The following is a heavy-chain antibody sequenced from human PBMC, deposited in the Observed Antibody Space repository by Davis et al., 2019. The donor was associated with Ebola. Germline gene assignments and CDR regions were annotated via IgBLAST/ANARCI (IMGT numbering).Heavy chain of an antibody. V-gene: IGHV1-3*01. CDR2: INAGDGDT. CDR3: AREQGTVTTSWFDP. J-gene: IGHJ5*02. Sequence: ASVKVSCKASGYTFTSYAMHWVRQAPGQRLEWMGWINAGDGDTIYSQKFQGRVTITRDTSASTAYMELSSLRSEDTAVYYCAREQGTVTTSWFDPWGQGTLVTVSS. CDR1: GYTFTSYA. D-gene: IGHD4-17*01.